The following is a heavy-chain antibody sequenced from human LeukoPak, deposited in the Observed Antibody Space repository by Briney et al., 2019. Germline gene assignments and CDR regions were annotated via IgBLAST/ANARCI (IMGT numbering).Heavy chain of an antibody. Sequence: ASVKVPCKASGYTFTAYHLHWVRQAPGQGLEWMGWINPNNGGTNYAQKFQGRVTMTRDTSISTAYMELNRLRSDDTAVYYCAREMSATVTPFDYWGQGTLVTVSS. CDR1: GYTFTAYH. CDR2: INPNNGGT. V-gene: IGHV1-2*02. D-gene: IGHD4-17*01. CDR3: AREMSATVTPFDY. J-gene: IGHJ4*02.